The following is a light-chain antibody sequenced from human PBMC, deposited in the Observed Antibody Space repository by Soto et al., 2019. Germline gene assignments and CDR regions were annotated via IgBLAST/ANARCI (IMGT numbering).Light chain of an antibody. CDR3: HSYAGSSIYV. Sequence: QAVLTQPASVSGSPGQSITMSCTGTTSDVGSYSLLSWYQQHPGKAPKLMIYEDSKRPSGVSNRFSGSKSGNTASLTISGLQAEDEADYYCHSYAGSSIYVFGTGTKLTVL. CDR2: EDS. V-gene: IGLV2-23*01. J-gene: IGLJ1*01. CDR1: TSDVGSYSL.